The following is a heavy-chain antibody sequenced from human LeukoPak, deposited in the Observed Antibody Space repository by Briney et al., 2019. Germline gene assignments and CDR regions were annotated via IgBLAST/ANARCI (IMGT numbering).Heavy chain of an antibody. CDR2: VNPADSDT. V-gene: IGHV5-51*01. J-gene: IGHJ1*01. CDR3: ATVPRIPAVGNTEYFQY. Sequence: GESLKISCKGSGYSFTSYWIAWVRQLPGKGLEWMGFVNPADSDTRYSPSFPGQVTISVDKSISTAYLQWSSLQASDTAMYYCATVPRIPAVGNTEYFQYWGQGTLVTVSS. CDR1: GYSFTSYW. D-gene: IGHD6-13*01.